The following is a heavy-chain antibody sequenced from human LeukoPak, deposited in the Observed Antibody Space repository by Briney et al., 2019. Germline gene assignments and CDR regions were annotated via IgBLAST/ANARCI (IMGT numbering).Heavy chain of an antibody. D-gene: IGHD6-13*01. Sequence: GGSLRLSCAASGITFNNYAMSWVRQAPGKGLEWVSTISGSGGSTSYADSVKGRFTISRDNSKNTLYLQMNSLRAEDTAVYYCTREGITAAADYWGQGTLVTVSS. V-gene: IGHV3-23*01. J-gene: IGHJ4*02. CDR3: TREGITAAADY. CDR2: ISGSGGST. CDR1: GITFNNYA.